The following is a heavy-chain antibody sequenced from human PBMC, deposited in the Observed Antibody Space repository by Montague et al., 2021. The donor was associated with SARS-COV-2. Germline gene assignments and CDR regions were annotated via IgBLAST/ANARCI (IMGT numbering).Heavy chain of an antibody. V-gene: IGHV4-34*01. CDR1: GGSLSGFY. D-gene: IGHD4-23*01. CDR3: ARSHDYRGNDYFDS. Sequence: SETLSLTRAVYGGSLSGFYWTWIRQAPGKGLEWVGEITHGGSTSXSPALKSRLTISLDTSKNQSSLKLDSVTAADTATYYCARSHDYRGNDYFDSWGQGALVIVSS. CDR2: ITHGGST. J-gene: IGHJ4*02.